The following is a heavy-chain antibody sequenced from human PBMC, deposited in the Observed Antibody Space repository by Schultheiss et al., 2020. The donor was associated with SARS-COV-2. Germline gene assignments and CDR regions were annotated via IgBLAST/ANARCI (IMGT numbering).Heavy chain of an antibody. D-gene: IGHD2-21*01. V-gene: IGHV3-23*01. CDR3: AKADCGGDCYGMDV. CDR1: GFTFSSYA. Sequence: GGSLRLSCAASGFTFSSYAMSWVRQAPGKGLEWVSAISGSGGSTYYADSVKGRFTISRDNSKNTLYLQMNSLRAEDTAVYDGAKADCGGDCYGMDVWGQGTTVTVSS. CDR2: ISGSGGST. J-gene: IGHJ6*02.